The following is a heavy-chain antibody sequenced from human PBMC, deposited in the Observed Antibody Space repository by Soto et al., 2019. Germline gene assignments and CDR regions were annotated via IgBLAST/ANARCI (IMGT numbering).Heavy chain of an antibody. CDR3: ARSDDYYDSSGYSDY. J-gene: IGHJ4*02. Sequence: EVQLVGSGGGLVQPGGSLRLSCAASGFTVSSNYMSWVRQAPGKGLEWVSVIYSGGSTYYADSLKGRFTISRDNSKNTLYLQMNSLRAEDTAVYYCARSDDYYDSSGYSDYWGQGTLVTVSS. V-gene: IGHV3-66*01. CDR2: IYSGGST. CDR1: GFTVSSNY. D-gene: IGHD3-22*01.